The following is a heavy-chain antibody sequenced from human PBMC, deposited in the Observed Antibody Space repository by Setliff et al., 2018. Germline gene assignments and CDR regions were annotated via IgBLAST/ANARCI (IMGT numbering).Heavy chain of an antibody. D-gene: IGHD6-19*01. CDR3: ARAFGSGWF. Sequence: PGGSLRLSCAASGFTFSSYWMSWVRQAPGKGLEWVANIKQDGSEKYVDSVKGRFTISRDNAKNSLYLQMNSLRAEDTAVYYCARAFGSGWFWGQGTRVTVSS. CDR2: IKQDGSEK. J-gene: IGHJ4*02. CDR1: GFTFSSYW. V-gene: IGHV3-7*01.